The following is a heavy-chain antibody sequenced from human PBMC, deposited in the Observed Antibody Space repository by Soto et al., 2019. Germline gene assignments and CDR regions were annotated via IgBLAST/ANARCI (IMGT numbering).Heavy chain of an antibody. CDR3: ARTRFRYSSSSVGNWFDP. CDR1: GFTFSSYA. Sequence: GGSLRLSCAASGFTFSSYAMHWVRQAPGKGLEWVAVISYDGSNKYYADSVKGRFTISRDNSKNTLYLQMNSLRAEDTAVYYCARTRFRYSSSSVGNWFDPWGQGTLVTVSS. D-gene: IGHD6-6*01. CDR2: ISYDGSNK. V-gene: IGHV3-30-3*01. J-gene: IGHJ5*02.